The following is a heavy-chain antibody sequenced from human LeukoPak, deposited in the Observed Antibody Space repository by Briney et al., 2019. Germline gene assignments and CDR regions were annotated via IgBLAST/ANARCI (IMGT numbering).Heavy chain of an antibody. D-gene: IGHD1-1*01. J-gene: IGHJ6*04. CDR1: GFTFNSYA. Sequence: GGSLRLSCVASGFTFNSYAMFWVRQAPGKGLEWVGRIKSKTDGGTTEDAAPVKGRFTISRDDSNNTLYLQMNSLQTEDTAVYYCATGTRMDVWGKGTTVTVSS. CDR3: ATGTRMDV. V-gene: IGHV3-15*01. CDR2: IKSKTDGGTT.